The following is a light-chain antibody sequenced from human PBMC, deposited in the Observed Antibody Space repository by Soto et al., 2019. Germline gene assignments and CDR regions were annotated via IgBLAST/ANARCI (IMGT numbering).Light chain of an antibody. CDR1: NSNIGSNY. J-gene: IGLJ2*01. V-gene: IGLV1-51*01. CDR3: GTWDSSLSAGV. Sequence: QSVLTQPPSVSATPGQKVTISCSGNNSNIGSNYVSWYQQLPGTAPELLISDNSKRPSGIPDRFSGSKSGTSATLAINGLQTGDEAHYYCGTWDSSLSAGVFGGGTQLTVL. CDR2: DNS.